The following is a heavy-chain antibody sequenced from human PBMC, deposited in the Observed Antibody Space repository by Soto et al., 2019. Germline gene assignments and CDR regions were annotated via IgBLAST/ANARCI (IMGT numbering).Heavy chain of an antibody. V-gene: IGHV3-64D*06. D-gene: IGHD2-15*01. CDR3: AAAKLLPFEY. CDR1: GFTFSVYK. J-gene: IGHJ4*02. Sequence: GGSLRLSCSTSGFTFSVYKMHWVRQAPGKGLEYVSGISNQGDTTYYADSVKGRFTISRDNSKNTLYFLMSSLRPEDTAVYYCAAAKLLPFEYWGQGTQVTVSS. CDR2: ISNQGDTT.